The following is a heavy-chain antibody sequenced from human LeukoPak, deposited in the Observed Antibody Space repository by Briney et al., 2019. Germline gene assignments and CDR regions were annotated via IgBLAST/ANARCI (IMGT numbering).Heavy chain of an antibody. V-gene: IGHV3-33*01. CDR1: GFTFSSYG. D-gene: IGHD5-12*01. CDR3: ARVNSGYDY. J-gene: IGHJ4*02. Sequence: PGRSLRLSCAASGFTFSSYGMHWVRQAPGKGLEWVAVIWYDGSNKYYADSVKGRFTISRDNAKNSLYLQMNSLRAEDTAVYYCARVNSGYDYWGQGTLVTVSS. CDR2: IWYDGSNK.